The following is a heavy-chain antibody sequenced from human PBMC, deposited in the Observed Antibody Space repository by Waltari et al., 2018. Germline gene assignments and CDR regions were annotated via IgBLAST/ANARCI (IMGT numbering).Heavy chain of an antibody. CDR3: AKGGRGYSYGSDY. V-gene: IGHV3-23*03. D-gene: IGHD5-18*01. CDR1: GFTFSIYA. CDR2: IYSGGST. Sequence: EVQLLESGGGLVQPGGSLRLSCAASGFTFSIYAMSWVRQAPGKGLEWVSVIYSGGSTYYADSVKGRFTISRDNSKNTLYLQMNSLRAEDTAVYYCAKGGRGYSYGSDYWGQGTLVTVSS. J-gene: IGHJ4*02.